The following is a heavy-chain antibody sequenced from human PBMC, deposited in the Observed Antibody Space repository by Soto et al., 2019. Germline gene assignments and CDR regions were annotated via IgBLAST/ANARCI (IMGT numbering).Heavy chain of an antibody. Sequence: TLFLTCTVSGGSISSGGYYWSWIRQHPGKGLEWIGYIYYSGSTYYNPSLKSRVTISVDTSKNQFSLKLSSVTAADTAVYYCARGPQITMIVVPINWFDPWRQGTLDTVSS. V-gene: IGHV4-31*03. J-gene: IGHJ5*02. CDR1: GGSISSGGYY. CDR3: ARGPQITMIVVPINWFDP. D-gene: IGHD3-22*01. CDR2: IYYSGST.